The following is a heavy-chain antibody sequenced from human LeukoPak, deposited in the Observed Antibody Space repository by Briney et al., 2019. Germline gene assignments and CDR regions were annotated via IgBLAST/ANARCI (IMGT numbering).Heavy chain of an antibody. CDR2: ISSSSSYI. D-gene: IGHD2-2*01. J-gene: IGHJ3*02. Sequence: PGGSLRLSCAASGFTFSSYSMNWVRQAPGKGLEWVSSISSSSSYIYYADSVKGRFTISRDNAKNSLYLQMNSLRAEDTAVYYCARGWDIVVVPAAIGDAFDIWGQGTMVTVSS. CDR3: ARGWDIVVVPAAIGDAFDI. V-gene: IGHV3-21*01. CDR1: GFTFSSYS.